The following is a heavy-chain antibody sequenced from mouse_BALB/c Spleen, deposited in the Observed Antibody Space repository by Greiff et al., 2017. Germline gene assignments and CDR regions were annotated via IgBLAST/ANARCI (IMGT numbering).Heavy chain of an antibody. V-gene: IGHV1-18*01. CDR2: INPNNGGT. CDR3: ARLRYDVYAMDY. J-gene: IGHJ4*01. Sequence: VQLQQSGPELVKPGASVKIPCKASGYTFTDYNMDWVKQSHGKSLEWIGDINPNNGGTIYNQKFKGKATLTVDKSSSTAYMELRSLTSEDTAVYYCARLRYDVYAMDYWGQGTSVTVSS. D-gene: IGHD2-14*01. CDR1: GYTFTDYN.